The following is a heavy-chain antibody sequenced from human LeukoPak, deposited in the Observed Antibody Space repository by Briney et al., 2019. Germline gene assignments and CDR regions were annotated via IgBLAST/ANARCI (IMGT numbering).Heavy chain of an antibody. CDR3: SRMTTVTMGSFYYYGMDV. D-gene: IGHD4-11*01. CDR2: IKSKTDGGTT. CDR1: GFTLSSYA. V-gene: IGHV3-15*01. J-gene: IGHJ6*02. Sequence: GGSLRLSCAASGFTLSSYAMSWVRRAPGKGLEWVGRIKSKTDGGTTDYAAPVKGRFTISRDDSKNTLYLQMNSLKTEDTAVYYCSRMTTVTMGSFYYYGMDVWGQGTTVTVSS.